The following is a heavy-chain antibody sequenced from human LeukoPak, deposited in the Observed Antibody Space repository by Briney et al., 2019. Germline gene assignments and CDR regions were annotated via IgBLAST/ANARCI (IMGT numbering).Heavy chain of an antibody. CDR3: ARQAIAPRPSWFDP. V-gene: IGHV4-38-2*01. CDR1: GYSISSGYY. J-gene: IGHJ5*02. Sequence: SETLSLTCAISGYSISSGYYWGWIRQPPGKGLEWIGSIYHSGSTYYNPSLKSRVTISVDTSKNQFSPKLSSAPAADTAVYYSARQAIAPRPSWFDPWGQGTLVTVSS. CDR2: IYHSGST. D-gene: IGHD6-6*01.